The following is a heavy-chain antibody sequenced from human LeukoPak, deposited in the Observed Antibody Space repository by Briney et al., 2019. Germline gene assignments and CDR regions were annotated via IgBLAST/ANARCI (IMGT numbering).Heavy chain of an antibody. J-gene: IGHJ4*02. V-gene: IGHV4-59*01. D-gene: IGHD3-22*01. Sequence: SETLSLTCTVSGGSISSYYWSWIRQPPGKGLEWIGYIYYSGSTNYNPSLKSRVTISVDTSKNQFSLKLSSVTAADTAVYYCAREPYYYDSSGYGVYYFDYWAREPWSPSPQ. CDR3: AREPYYYDSSGYGVYYFDY. CDR2: IYYSGST. CDR1: GGSISSYY.